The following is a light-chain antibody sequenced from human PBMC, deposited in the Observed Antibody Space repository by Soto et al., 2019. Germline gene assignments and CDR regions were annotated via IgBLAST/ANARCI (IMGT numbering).Light chain of an antibody. V-gene: IGLV4-69*01. CDR3: QTWGTGIHWV. Sequence: QPVLTQSPSASASLGASVKLTCTRSSGHSSYAIAWHQQQPEKGPRYLMKLNSDGSHSKGDGIPDRFSGSSSGAERYLTISSLQSEDEADYYCQTWGTGIHWVFGGGTQLTVL. J-gene: IGLJ7*01. CDR2: LNSDGSH. CDR1: SGHSSYA.